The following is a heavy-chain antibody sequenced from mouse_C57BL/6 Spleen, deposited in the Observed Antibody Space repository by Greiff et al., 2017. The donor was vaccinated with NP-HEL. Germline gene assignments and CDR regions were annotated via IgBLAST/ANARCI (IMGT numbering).Heavy chain of an antibody. D-gene: IGHD2-5*01. J-gene: IGHJ4*01. CDR3: ARWEGDYSIHAMDY. CDR2: IHPTSGST. V-gene: IGHV1-64*01. Sequence: QVQLQQPGAELVKPGASVKLSCKASGYTFTSYWMHWVKQRPGQGLEWIGMIHPTSGSTNYNEKFKSKATLTVDKYSSTAYMQLSSLTSEDSAVYSFARWEGDYSIHAMDYWGQGTSVTVSS. CDR1: GYTFTSYW.